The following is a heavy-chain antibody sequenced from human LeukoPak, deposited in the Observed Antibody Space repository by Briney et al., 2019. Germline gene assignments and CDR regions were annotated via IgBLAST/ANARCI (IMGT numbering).Heavy chain of an antibody. J-gene: IGHJ6*03. CDR2: IYHSGST. CDR1: GGSITSSTYY. D-gene: IGHD2-2*01. CDR3: ARGRTCSSTSCSYYYYYYMDV. V-gene: IGHV4-39*07. Sequence: SETLSLTCNVSGGSITSSTYYWGWIRQPPGKGLEWIGSIYHSGSTYYNPSLKSRVTISVDTSKNQFSLKLSSVTAADTAVYYCARGRTCSSTSCSYYYYYYMDVWGKGTTVTVSS.